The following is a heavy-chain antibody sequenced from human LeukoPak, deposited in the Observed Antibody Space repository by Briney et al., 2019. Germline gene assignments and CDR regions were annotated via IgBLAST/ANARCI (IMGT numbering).Heavy chain of an antibody. V-gene: IGHV4-59*08. CDR2: IYYSGST. CDR1: GGSISNKY. CDR3: ASSRRVPGVSIGYFDS. Sequence: SETLSLTCTVSGGSISNKYWSWIRQPPGKGLEWIGYIYYSGSTNYNPSLKSRVTILVDTSKNQFSLKLSSVTAADTAVYYCASSRRVPGVSIGYFDSWGQGTLVTVSS. J-gene: IGHJ4*02. D-gene: IGHD3-10*01.